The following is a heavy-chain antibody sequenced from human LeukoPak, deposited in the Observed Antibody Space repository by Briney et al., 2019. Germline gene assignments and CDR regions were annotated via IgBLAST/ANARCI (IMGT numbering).Heavy chain of an antibody. V-gene: IGHV3-23*01. Sequence: GGSLRLSCVASGFTFSSYAMSWVRQAPGKGLEWVSAISGSGGSTYYADSVKGRFTISRDNSKNTLYLQMNSLRAEDTAVYYCARGLGYYYYYMDVWGKGTTVTVSS. CDR3: ARGLGYYYYYMDV. CDR1: GFTFSSYA. CDR2: ISGSGGST. J-gene: IGHJ6*03. D-gene: IGHD3-16*01.